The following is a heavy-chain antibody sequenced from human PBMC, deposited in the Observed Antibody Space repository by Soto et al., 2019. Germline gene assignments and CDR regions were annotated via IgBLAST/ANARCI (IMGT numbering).Heavy chain of an antibody. Sequence: ASVKVSCKTSGYTFNTYGINWVRQAPGQGLELMGWISAYDGKTTYAEKFQGRVTLTTDTSPSTAYMELRSLRSDDTAIYYCARDPHEFWTSYWFDPWGQGTTVTVSS. CDR1: GYTFNTYG. V-gene: IGHV1-18*01. CDR3: ARDPHEFWTSYWFDP. J-gene: IGHJ5*02. CDR2: ISAYDGKT. D-gene: IGHD3-3*01.